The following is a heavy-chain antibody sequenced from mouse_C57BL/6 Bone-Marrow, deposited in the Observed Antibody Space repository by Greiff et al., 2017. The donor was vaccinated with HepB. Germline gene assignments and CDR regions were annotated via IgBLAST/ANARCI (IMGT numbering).Heavy chain of an antibody. D-gene: IGHD1-1*01. Sequence: VQLQQPGAELVKPGASVKLSCKASGYTFTSYWMHWVKQRPGQGLEWIGMIHPNSGSTNYNEKFKSKATLTVDKSSSTAYMQLGSLTSEDSAVYYCARGGYYGSSYWYFDVWGTGTTVTVSS. CDR2: IHPNSGST. CDR3: ARGGYYGSSYWYFDV. CDR1: GYTFTSYW. V-gene: IGHV1-64*01. J-gene: IGHJ1*03.